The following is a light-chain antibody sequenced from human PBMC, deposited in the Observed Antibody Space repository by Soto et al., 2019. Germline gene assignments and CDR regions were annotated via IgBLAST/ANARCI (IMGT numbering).Light chain of an antibody. J-gene: IGLJ2*01. V-gene: IGLV2-14*01. CDR3: TSYSSGGTVL. Sequence: QSALPQPASGSGSPGQTITISCTGTTTDIGGNGYVSWYQHHPGEAPQLRIYEVNDRPSAVSNRFSGFKSGNTASLTISGLQAEDDADYYCTSYSSGGTVLFGGGTKLTVL. CDR1: TTDIGGNGY. CDR2: EVN.